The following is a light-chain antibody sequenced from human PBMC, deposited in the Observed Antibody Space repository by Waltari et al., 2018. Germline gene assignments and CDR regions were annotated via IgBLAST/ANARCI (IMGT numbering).Light chain of an antibody. V-gene: IGKV3-15*01. CDR2: GAS. CDR1: QSVSSN. J-gene: IGKJ2*02. CDR3: QQYNNWPPEGT. Sequence: EIVMTQSPATLSVSPGERATPSCRASQSVSSNLAWYQQKPGQAPRLLIYGASTRATGIPARFSGSGSGTEFTLTISSLQSEDFAVYYCQQYNNWPPEGTFGQGTKLEIK.